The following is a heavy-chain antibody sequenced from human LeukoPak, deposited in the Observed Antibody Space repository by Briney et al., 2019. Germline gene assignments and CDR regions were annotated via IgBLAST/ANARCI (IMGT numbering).Heavy chain of an antibody. CDR1: GGSISSYY. J-gene: IGHJ3*02. Sequence: SETLSLTCTVSGGSISSYYWSWIRQPPGKGLEWIGYIYYSGSTNYNPSLKSRVTISVATSKNQFSLKLSSVTAADTAVYYCARDERYCSRGSCYPGAFDIWGQGTMVTVSS. D-gene: IGHD2-15*01. CDR2: IYYSGST. V-gene: IGHV4-59*01. CDR3: ARDERYCSRGSCYPGAFDI.